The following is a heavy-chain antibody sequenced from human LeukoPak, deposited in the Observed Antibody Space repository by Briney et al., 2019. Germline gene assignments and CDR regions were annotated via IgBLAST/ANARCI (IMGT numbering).Heavy chain of an antibody. Sequence: SETLSLTCTVSGGSINSYYWSWIRQPPGKGLEWIGEINHSGSTNYNPSLKSRVTISVDTSKNQFSLKLSSVTAADTAVYYCARLAAAWLVFDPWGQGTLVTVSS. J-gene: IGHJ5*02. CDR3: ARLAAAWLVFDP. V-gene: IGHV4-34*01. D-gene: IGHD6-13*01. CDR1: GGSINSYY. CDR2: INHSGST.